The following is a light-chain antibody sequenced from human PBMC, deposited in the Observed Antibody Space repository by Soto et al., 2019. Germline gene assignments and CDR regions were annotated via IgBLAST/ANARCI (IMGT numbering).Light chain of an antibody. Sequence: QSVLTQPRSVSGSPGQSVTISCTVTSSDVGGYNYVSWYQQHPDKAPKVMIYDVSKRPSGVPDRFSGSKSGNTASLTISGLQAEDEADYYCCSYAGSYTYVFGSGTKVTVL. V-gene: IGLV2-11*01. CDR3: CSYAGSYTYV. CDR1: SSDVGGYNY. J-gene: IGLJ1*01. CDR2: DVS.